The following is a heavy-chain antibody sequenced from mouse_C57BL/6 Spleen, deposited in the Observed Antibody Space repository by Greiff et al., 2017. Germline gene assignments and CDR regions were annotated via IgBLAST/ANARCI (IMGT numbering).Heavy chain of an antibody. CDR3: ARGIKYYFDY. V-gene: IGHV5-17*01. CDR2: ISSGSSTI. CDR1: GFTFRDYG. Sequence: EVHLVESGGGLVKPGGSLKLSCAASGFTFRDYGMHWVRQAPEKGLEWVAYISSGSSTIYYADPVKGRFTISRDNAKNTLFLQMTSLRSEDTAMYYCARGIKYYFDYWGQGTTLTVSS. J-gene: IGHJ2*01. D-gene: IGHD2-4*01.